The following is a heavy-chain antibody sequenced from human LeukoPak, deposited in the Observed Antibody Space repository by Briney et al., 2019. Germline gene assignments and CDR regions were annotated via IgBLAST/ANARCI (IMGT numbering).Heavy chain of an antibody. V-gene: IGHV4-59*01. CDR1: GGSISSYY. Sequence: ETLSLTCTVSGGSISSYYWSWIRQPPGKGLEWIGYIYYSGGTNYNPSLKSRVTISVDTSKNQFSLKLSSVTAADTAVYYCAREVGSSSRGWFDPWGQGTLLTVSS. CDR2: IYYSGGT. CDR3: AREVGSSSRGWFDP. J-gene: IGHJ5*02. D-gene: IGHD6-6*01.